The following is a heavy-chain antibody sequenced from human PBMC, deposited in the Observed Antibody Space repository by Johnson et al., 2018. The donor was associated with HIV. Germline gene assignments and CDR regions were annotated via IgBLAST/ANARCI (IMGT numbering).Heavy chain of an antibody. D-gene: IGHD1-26*01. J-gene: IGHJ3*02. V-gene: IGHV3-20*04. CDR3: ARDSGSSGRADAFDI. CDR2: INWNGGST. Sequence: VQLVESGGGLVQPGRSLRLSCAASGFTFDDYGMSWVRQAPGKGLEWVSGINWNGGSTGYADSVKGRFTISRDNAKNSLYLQMNSLRAEDTALYYCARDSGSSGRADAFDIWGQGTMVTVSS. CDR1: GFTFDDYG.